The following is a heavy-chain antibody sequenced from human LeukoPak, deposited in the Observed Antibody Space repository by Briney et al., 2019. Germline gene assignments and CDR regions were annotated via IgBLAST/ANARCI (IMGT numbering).Heavy chain of an antibody. CDR1: GITLSVYW. Sequence: GGSLRLSCAASGITLSVYWMSWVRQAPGKGLEWVASIKQDGSEKYYRDSVQGRFTISRDNAKNSLYLQMNSLRAEDTAVYYCARSGSGYFDYWGQGSLATVSS. V-gene: IGHV3-7*01. CDR2: IKQDGSEK. CDR3: ARSGSGYFDY. J-gene: IGHJ4*02.